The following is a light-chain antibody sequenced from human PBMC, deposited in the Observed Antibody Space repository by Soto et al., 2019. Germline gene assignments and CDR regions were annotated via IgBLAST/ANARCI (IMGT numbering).Light chain of an antibody. CDR1: PRVLYSSNNKNY. CDR2: CAS. J-gene: IGKJ4*01. CDR3: QQYSSPPPT. Sequence: DIVMTQSPDDLAVSLGERATITGKSIPRVLYSSNNKNYLYWYQQKPGQPPKLLIYCASTRESGVPDRFSGIGYETAYPLTIRSLQAEEVSVYYCQQYSSPPPTFGGGTKVEIK. V-gene: IGKV4-1*01.